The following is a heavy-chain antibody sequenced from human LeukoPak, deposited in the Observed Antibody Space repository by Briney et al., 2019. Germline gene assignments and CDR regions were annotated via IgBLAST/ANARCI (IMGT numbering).Heavy chain of an antibody. V-gene: IGHV1-69*05. D-gene: IGHD3-22*01. CDR2: IIPIFVTA. J-gene: IGHJ3*02. CDR3: ARHTRHYYDSSGDAFDI. CDR1: GGTFSSYA. Sequence: SVKVSCKASGGTFSSYAISWVRQAPGQGLEWMGGIIPIFVTANYAQKFQCRVTITTDESTSTAYMELSSMSSEDTAVYYCARHTRHYYDSSGDAFDIWGQGTMVTVSS.